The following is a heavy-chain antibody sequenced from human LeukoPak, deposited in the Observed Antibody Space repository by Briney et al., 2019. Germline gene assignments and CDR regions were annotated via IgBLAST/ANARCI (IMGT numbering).Heavy chain of an antibody. D-gene: IGHD7-27*01. J-gene: IGHJ6*02. CDR2: ISSGSTYI. V-gene: IGHV3-21*01. CDR1: GFTFSSYS. Sequence: GGSLRLSCAASGFTFSSYSMNWVRQAPGKGLEWVSSISSGSTYIYYADSVKGRFTISRDNAKNSLYLQMNSLRAEDTAVYYCATGDPLDVWGQGTTVTVSS. CDR3: ATGDPLDV.